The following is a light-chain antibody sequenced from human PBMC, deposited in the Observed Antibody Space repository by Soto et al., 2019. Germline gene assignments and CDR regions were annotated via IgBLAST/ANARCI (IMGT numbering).Light chain of an antibody. J-gene: IGKJ4*01. CDR3: LQDYNYPLT. CDR1: QGISSY. CDR2: AAF. Sequence: GDIVTITCRASQGISSYLAWYQQKPGKAPKLLIYAAFPLENGVPSRFSGSGSGTEFTLTISSLQPEDFATYYCLQDYNYPLTFGGGTKVDIK. V-gene: IGKV1-9*01.